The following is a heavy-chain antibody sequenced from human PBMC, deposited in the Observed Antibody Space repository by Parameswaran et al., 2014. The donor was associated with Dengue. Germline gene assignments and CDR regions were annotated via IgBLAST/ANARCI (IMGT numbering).Heavy chain of an antibody. V-gene: IGHV4-34*01. CDR2: INHSGST. Sequence: VRQAPGKGLEWIGEINHSGSTNYNPSLKSRVTISVDTSKNQFSLKLSSVTAADTAVYYCARGEDIVVVVAARQSYWFDPWGQGTLVTVSS. D-gene: IGHD2-15*01. J-gene: IGHJ5*02. CDR3: ARGEDIVVVVAARQSYWFDP.